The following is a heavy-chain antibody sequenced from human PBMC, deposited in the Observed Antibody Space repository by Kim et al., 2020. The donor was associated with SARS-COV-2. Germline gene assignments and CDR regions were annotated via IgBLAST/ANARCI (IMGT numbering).Heavy chain of an antibody. V-gene: IGHV4-31*03. Sequence: SETLSLTCTVSGGSISSSGYYWSWIRQHPGKGLEWIGYIYYSGSTYYNPSLKSRVTISVDTSKNQFSLKLSSVTAADTAVYYCARAPINWFDPWGQGTLVTVSS. CDR3: ARAPINWFDP. CDR2: IYYSGST. CDR1: GGSISSSGYY. J-gene: IGHJ5*02.